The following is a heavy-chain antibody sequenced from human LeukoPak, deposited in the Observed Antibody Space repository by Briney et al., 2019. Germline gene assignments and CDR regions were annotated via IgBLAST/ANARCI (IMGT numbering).Heavy chain of an antibody. Sequence: SETLSLTCTVSGGSISSYYWSWLRQPPRKGLEWFGYIYYSGSTNYNPSLKSRVTISVDTSKNQFSLKLSSVTAADTAVYYCARVDFYGDLRSDYWGQGTLVTVSS. J-gene: IGHJ4*02. CDR2: IYYSGST. V-gene: IGHV4-59*01. D-gene: IGHD4-17*01. CDR1: GGSISSYY. CDR3: ARVDFYGDLRSDY.